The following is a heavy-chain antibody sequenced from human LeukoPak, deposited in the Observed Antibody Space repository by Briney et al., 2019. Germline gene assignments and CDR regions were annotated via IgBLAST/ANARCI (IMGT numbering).Heavy chain of an antibody. CDR2: ISGYNGNT. D-gene: IGHD3-3*01. CDR1: GYTFTKYD. V-gene: IGHV1-18*01. J-gene: IGHJ6*03. CDR3: ARDGRITIFGYYYYYYMDV. Sequence: ASVKVSCKASGYTFTKYDFSWVRQAPGQGLEWMGWISGYNGNTNYPQKLQGRVTMTMDTSTSTAYMELRSLRSDDTAVYYCARDGRITIFGYYYYYYMDVWGKGTTVTVSS.